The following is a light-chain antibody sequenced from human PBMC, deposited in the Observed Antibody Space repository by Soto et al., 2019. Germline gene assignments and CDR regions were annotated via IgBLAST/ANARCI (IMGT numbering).Light chain of an antibody. J-gene: IGLJ1*01. V-gene: IGLV2-14*01. CDR1: SSEAGGYNY. Sequence: QYFLTPPASVSWSPGQSITISCTGTSSEAGGYNYVSLYEPHPGKAAKLMIYDVSNRPSGVSNRFSGSKSGNTASLTISGLQAEDEADYYCSSYTSSSTHVFGTGTKVTVL. CDR2: DVS. CDR3: SSYTSSSTHV.